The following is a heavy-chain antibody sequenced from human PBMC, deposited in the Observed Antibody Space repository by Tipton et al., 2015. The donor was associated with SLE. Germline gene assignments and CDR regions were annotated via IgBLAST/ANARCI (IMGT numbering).Heavy chain of an antibody. CDR3: ARIHYYGSGSRDY. V-gene: IGHV3-74*01. CDR1: GFTFNRYW. CDR2: IDSDGTIT. Sequence: SLRLSCAASGFTFNRYWMHWVRPAPGKGLMWGSRIDSDGTITNYADTVKGRFTISRDNAKDTLYLQMNSLRAEDTAVYYCARIHYYGSGSRDYWGQGTLVTVSS. J-gene: IGHJ4*02. D-gene: IGHD3-10*01.